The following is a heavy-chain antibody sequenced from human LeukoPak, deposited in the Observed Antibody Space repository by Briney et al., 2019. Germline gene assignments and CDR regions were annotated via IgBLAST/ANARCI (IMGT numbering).Heavy chain of an antibody. J-gene: IGHJ5*02. Sequence: GGSLRLSCAASGFTFDDYAMHWVRQAPGKGLEWVSGISWNSGSIGYADSVKGRFTISRDNAKNSLYLQMNSLRAEDTALYYCAKGALYYYGSGSYFPNWFDPWGQGTLVTVSS. CDR3: AKGALYYYGSGSYFPNWFDP. D-gene: IGHD3-10*01. CDR1: GFTFDDYA. V-gene: IGHV3-9*01. CDR2: ISWNSGSI.